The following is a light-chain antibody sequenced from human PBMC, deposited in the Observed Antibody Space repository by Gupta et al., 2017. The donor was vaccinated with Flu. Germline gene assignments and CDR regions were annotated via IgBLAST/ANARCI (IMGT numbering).Light chain of an antibody. CDR3: SSYTSSDTLQVI. CDR2: DVS. Sequence: QSALTQPASVSGSPGQPMTISCTGPSSDVGDYNYVPWYQQHPGKAPKLMIYDVSYRPSGISNRFSGSKSGNTASLTISGLQAEDEAEYYCSSYTSSDTLQVIFGGGTRLTVL. J-gene: IGLJ2*01. CDR1: SSDVGDYNY. V-gene: IGLV2-14*03.